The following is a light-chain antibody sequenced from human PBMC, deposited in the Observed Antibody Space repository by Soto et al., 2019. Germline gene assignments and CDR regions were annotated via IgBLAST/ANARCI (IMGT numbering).Light chain of an antibody. CDR2: DAS. V-gene: IGKV1-5*01. CDR3: QQYHTSST. CDR1: QSISRW. J-gene: IGKJ1*01. Sequence: DIVMTQSPSTLSASAGDRVTITCRASQSISRWLAWYQQRPGEAPKLLISDASNVESGVPSRFSGRGSGTEFTLTIRNLQPDDFATYYCQQYHTSSTFGQGTKVDIK.